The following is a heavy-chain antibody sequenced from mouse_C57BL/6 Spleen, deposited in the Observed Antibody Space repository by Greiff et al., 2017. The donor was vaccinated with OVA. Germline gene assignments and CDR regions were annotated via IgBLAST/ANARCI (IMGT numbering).Heavy chain of an antibody. CDR3: ARGGDSSGYGFDY. V-gene: IGHV1-69*01. CDR1: GYTFTSYW. Sequence: VQLQQPGAELVMPGASVKLSCKASGYTFTSYWMHWVKQRPGQGLEWIGEIDPSDSYTNYNQKFKGKSTLTVDKSSSTAYMQLSSLTSEDSAVYYCARGGDSSGYGFDYRGQGTTLTVSS. J-gene: IGHJ2*01. D-gene: IGHD3-2*02. CDR2: IDPSDSYT.